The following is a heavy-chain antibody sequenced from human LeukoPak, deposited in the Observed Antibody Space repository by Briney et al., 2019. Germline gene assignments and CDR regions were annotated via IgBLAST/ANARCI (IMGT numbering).Heavy chain of an antibody. D-gene: IGHD2-21*02. Sequence: SETLSLTCAVYGGSFSGYYWSWIRQPPGKGLEWIGEINHSGSTNYNPSLKSRVTISVDTSKNQFSLKLSSVTAADTAVYYCARVPSCGGDCYLDYWGQGTLVTVSS. V-gene: IGHV4-34*01. CDR1: GGSFSGYY. CDR3: ARVPSCGGDCYLDY. CDR2: INHSGST. J-gene: IGHJ4*02.